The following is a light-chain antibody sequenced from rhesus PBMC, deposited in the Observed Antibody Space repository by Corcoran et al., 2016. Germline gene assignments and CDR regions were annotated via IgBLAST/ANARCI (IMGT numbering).Light chain of an antibody. CDR2: YAS. CDR1: QGISSY. CDR3: LQPNSYPFT. Sequence: DIQMTQSPSSLSASVGDTVTITCRASQGISSYLNWFQQKPGKAPKLLIYYASSLESGVPSRFSGSGSVTDFTLTISSLQPEDFAAYYCLQPNSYPFTFGPGTKLDIK. V-gene: IGKV1-28*03. J-gene: IGKJ3*01.